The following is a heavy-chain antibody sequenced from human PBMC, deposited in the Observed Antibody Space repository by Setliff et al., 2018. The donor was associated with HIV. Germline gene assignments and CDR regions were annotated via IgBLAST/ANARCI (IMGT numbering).Heavy chain of an antibody. V-gene: IGHV3-23*01. CDR2: ISGSGGST. Sequence: ETLSLSCAASGFTFSSYAMSWVRQAPGKGLEWVSTISGSGGSTYYADSVKGRFTISRDNSKNTLYLQMNSLRAEDTAVYYCACLVYCSGGSCYGNDFWGQGTLVTVSS. CDR1: GFTFSSYA. J-gene: IGHJ4*02. D-gene: IGHD2-15*01. CDR3: ACLVYCSGGSCYGNDF.